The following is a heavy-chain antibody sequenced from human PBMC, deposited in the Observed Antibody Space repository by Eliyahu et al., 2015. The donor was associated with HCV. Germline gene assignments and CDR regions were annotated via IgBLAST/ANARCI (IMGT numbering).Heavy chain of an antibody. CDR3: ARGGYYGSGTSGFDP. CDR2: IYTRGSTSGST. Sequence: QVQLQESGPGLVKPSQTLSLTCTVSGGXISSGTYYWSWIRQAPRKGPGWVWGIYTRGSTSGSTNYNPSLKSRVTISVDTSKNQFSLKLSSVTAGDTAVYYCARGGYYGSGTSGFDPWGQGTLVTVSP. CDR1: GGXISSGTYY. D-gene: IGHD3-10*01. J-gene: IGHJ5*02. V-gene: IGHV4-61*02.